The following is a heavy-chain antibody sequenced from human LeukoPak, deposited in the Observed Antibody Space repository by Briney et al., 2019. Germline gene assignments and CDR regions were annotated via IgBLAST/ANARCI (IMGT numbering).Heavy chain of an antibody. J-gene: IGHJ4*02. Sequence: GGSLRLSCAASGFTFSNYAMSWVRQAPGKGLEGVSVISGSGGIPYYADSVTGRFTVSIDNTKNTVYLTMNNLRVDDTAMYYCVGPTASRGSEYWGQGALVTVSS. V-gene: IGHV3-23*01. D-gene: IGHD3-16*01. CDR3: VGPTASRGSEY. CDR1: GFTFSNYA. CDR2: ISGSGGIP.